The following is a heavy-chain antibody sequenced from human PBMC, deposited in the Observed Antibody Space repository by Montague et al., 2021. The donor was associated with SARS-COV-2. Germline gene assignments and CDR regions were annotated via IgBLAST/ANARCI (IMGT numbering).Heavy chain of an antibody. D-gene: IGHD2-15*01. CDR2: ISSESTYI. CDR1: GFTFSGFC. V-gene: IGHV3-21*01. J-gene: IGHJ6*02. CDR3: ARFETSKFYSSGVDV. Sequence: SLRLSCAASGFTFSGFCMYWVRQAPGKRLEWVASISSESTYILYAESVRSRFTVSRDNAQNLLFLQMNSLRAEDTALYYCARFETSKFYSSGVDVWGQGTTVTVSS.